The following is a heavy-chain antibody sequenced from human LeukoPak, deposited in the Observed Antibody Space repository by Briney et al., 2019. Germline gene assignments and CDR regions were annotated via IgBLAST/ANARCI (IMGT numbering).Heavy chain of an antibody. Sequence: PGGSLRLSCAASGFTVSSNYMSWVRQAPGKGLEWIGYIYYSGSTNYNPSLKSRVTISVDTSKNQFSLKLSSVTAADTAVYYCARYYYDSSGYYYVHYFDYWGQGTLVTVSS. CDR2: IYYSGST. CDR3: ARYYYDSSGYYYVHYFDY. V-gene: IGHV4-59*02. J-gene: IGHJ4*02. D-gene: IGHD3-22*01. CDR1: GFTVSSNY.